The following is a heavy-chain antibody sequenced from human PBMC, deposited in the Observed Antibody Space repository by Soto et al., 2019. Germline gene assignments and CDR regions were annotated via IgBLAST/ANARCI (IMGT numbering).Heavy chain of an antibody. J-gene: IGHJ4*02. CDR3: ARHAPLYYYDSSGYSDY. D-gene: IGHD3-22*01. Sequence: PSETLSLTCAVYGGSFSGYYWIWIRQPPGKGLEWIGEINHSGSTNYNPSLKSRVTISVDTSKNQFSLKLSSVTAADTAVYYCARHAPLYYYDSSGYSDYWGQGTLGTVSS. CDR1: GGSFSGYY. CDR2: INHSGST. V-gene: IGHV4-34*01.